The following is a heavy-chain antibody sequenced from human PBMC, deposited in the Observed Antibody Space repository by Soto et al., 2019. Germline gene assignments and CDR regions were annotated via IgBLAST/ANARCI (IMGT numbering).Heavy chain of an antibody. J-gene: IGHJ3*02. CDR2: INHSGST. D-gene: IGHD3-10*01. CDR3: ARGRITMVRGVRYAFDI. CDR1: GGSFSGYY. V-gene: IGHV4-34*01. Sequence: SETLSLTCAVYGGSFSGYYWSWIRQPPGKGLEWIGEINHSGSTNYNPSLKSRVTISVDTSKNQFSLKLSSVTAADTAVYYCARGRITMVRGVRYAFDIWGQGTMVT.